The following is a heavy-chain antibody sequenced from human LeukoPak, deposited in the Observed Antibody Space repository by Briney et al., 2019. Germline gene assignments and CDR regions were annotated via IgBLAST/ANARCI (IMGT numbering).Heavy chain of an antibody. V-gene: IGHV1-8*01. CDR2: MNPNSGNT. J-gene: IGHJ4*02. CDR3: ARAQTDYYDSSGYYDY. D-gene: IGHD3-22*01. CDR1: GYTFTSYD. Sequence: ASVKVSCKASGYTFTSYDINWVRQATGQGLEWMGWMNPNSGNTGCAQKFQGRVTMTRNTSISTAYMELSSLRSEDTAVYYCARAQTDYYDSSGYYDYWGQGTLVTVSS.